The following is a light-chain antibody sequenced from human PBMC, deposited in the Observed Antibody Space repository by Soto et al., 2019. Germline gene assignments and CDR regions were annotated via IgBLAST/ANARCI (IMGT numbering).Light chain of an antibody. Sequence: DIQMTQSPSSLSASVGDRVPITSRASQSIRAYLNWFQQKPGKAPKLLIYAASILQSGVPSRFSGSGSGTDFTLTISSLQPEDFATYYCQQSYSTPRTFGQGTTVEIK. V-gene: IGKV1-39*01. CDR3: QQSYSTPRT. J-gene: IGKJ1*01. CDR1: QSIRAY. CDR2: AAS.